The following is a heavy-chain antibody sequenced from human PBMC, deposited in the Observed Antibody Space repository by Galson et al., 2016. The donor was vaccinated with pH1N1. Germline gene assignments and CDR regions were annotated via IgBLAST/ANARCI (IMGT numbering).Heavy chain of an antibody. CDR3: ASSPIASGGDYYFDS. D-gene: IGHD2-21*01. CDR2: IYTSGST. J-gene: IGHJ4*02. V-gene: IGHV4-4*07. Sequence: SINLYYWSWIRQSAGRGLEWIGRIYTSGSTNYNPSLNSRVTMSVDSSKNQFSLRLTSVTAADTGVYFCASSPIASGGDYYFDSWGQGTPVAASS. CDR1: SINLYY.